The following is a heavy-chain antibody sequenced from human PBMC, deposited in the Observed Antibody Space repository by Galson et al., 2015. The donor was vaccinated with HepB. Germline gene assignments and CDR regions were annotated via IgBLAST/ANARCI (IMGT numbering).Heavy chain of an antibody. CDR3: ARGRGSRAYYDYYMDV. D-gene: IGHD3-16*01. J-gene: IGHJ6*03. CDR1: GFTFSSYA. V-gene: IGHV3-74*01. Sequence: SLRLSCAASGFTFSSYAMSWVRHAPGKGLEWVSNSNGGETNRRYADSVKGRFTISRDNAKNTVYLQMDSLRAEDTAVYYCARGRGSRAYYDYYMDVWGKGTTVTVSS. CDR2: SNGGETNR.